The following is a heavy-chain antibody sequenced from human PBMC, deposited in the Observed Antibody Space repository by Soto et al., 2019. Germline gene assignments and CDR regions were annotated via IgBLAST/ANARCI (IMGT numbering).Heavy chain of an antibody. CDR2: IIPIFGTA. V-gene: IGHV1-69*13. D-gene: IGHD6-13*01. CDR3: ARDTPIAAAGTGYGMDV. J-gene: IGHJ6*02. CDR1: GGTFSSYA. Sequence: SVKVSCKASGGTFSSYAISWVRQAPGQGLEWMGGIIPIFGTANYAQKFQGRVTITADESTSTAYMELSSLRSEDTAVYYCARDTPIAAAGTGYGMDVWGHGTTVTVSS.